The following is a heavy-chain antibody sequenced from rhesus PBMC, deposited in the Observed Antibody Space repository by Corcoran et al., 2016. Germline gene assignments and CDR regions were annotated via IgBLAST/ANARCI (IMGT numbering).Heavy chain of an antibody. Sequence: QVQLKESGPGLVKPSETLSLTCAVSGGSVSSGYGWGWIRQPPGKGLEWVGTIYGTTGNTYSDPFLNRRSSMSRCRLQNQWSLRLTSVTAADPAVYFCARVNWNDGLDYWGQGVLVTVSS. CDR3: ARVNWNDGLDY. CDR2: IYGTTGNT. J-gene: IGHJ4*01. D-gene: IGHD1-7*02. V-gene: IGHV4S7*01. CDR1: GGSVSSGYG.